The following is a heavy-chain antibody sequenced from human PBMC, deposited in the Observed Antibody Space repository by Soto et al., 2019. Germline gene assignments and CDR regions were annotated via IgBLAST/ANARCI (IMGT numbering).Heavy chain of an antibody. CDR3: ATSIAAAGVYFDY. CDR2: IYYSGST. CDR1: GGSISSGGYY. J-gene: IGHJ4*02. Sequence: QVQLQESGPGLVKPSQTLSLTCTVSGGSISSGGYYWSWIRQHPGKGLEWIGYIYYSGSTYYNPSLKSRVTISVYTSKNQFSLKLSSVTAAVTAVYYCATSIAAAGVYFDYWGQGTLVTVSS. D-gene: IGHD6-13*01. V-gene: IGHV4-31*03.